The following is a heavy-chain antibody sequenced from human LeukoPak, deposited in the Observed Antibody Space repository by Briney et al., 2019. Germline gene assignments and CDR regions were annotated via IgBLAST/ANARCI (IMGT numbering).Heavy chain of an antibody. CDR2: ISGSGGST. Sequence: GGSLRLSCAASGFTFSTYAMNWVRQAPGKGLEWVTVISGSGGSTYYADSVKGRFTISRDNSKNTLFLQMNSLRAEDTAVFYCARSRLDAFDIWGQGTLVTVSS. CDR1: GFTFSTYA. D-gene: IGHD6-19*01. J-gene: IGHJ3*02. V-gene: IGHV3-23*01. CDR3: ARSRLDAFDI.